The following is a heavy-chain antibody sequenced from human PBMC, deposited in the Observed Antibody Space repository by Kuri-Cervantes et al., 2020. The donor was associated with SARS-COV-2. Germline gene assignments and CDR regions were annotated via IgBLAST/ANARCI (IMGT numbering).Heavy chain of an antibody. CDR1: GFTSSSYA. J-gene: IGHJ4*02. D-gene: IGHD4-17*01. Sequence: GGSLRPSCAPSGFTSSSYASHWVRQAPDKGLEWVAVISYEGSKKNYADSVKGRFTITRDNSKSTLYLQMNSLRPEDTAVYYCATDYDYGDGIDYWGQGTLVTVSS. CDR3: ATDYDYGDGIDY. CDR2: ISYEGSKK. V-gene: IGHV3-30*04.